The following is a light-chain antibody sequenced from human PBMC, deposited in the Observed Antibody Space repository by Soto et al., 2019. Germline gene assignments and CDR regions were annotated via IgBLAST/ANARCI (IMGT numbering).Light chain of an antibody. CDR3: QQYGSSPTT. V-gene: IGKV3-20*01. J-gene: IGKJ1*01. CDR2: GAS. CDR1: QSVSTSY. Sequence: DIVLTQSPGTLSLSPGETATLSCRASQSVSTSYLAWYQQKPGQAPRLLIFGASSRATGIPDRFIGSGSGTDFTLTISRLEPEDLAVYYCQQYGSSPTTFGQGTKVEIK.